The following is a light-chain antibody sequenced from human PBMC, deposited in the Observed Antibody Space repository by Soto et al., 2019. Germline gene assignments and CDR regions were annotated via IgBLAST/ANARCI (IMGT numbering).Light chain of an antibody. CDR1: QSIGNF. CDR2: DAS. V-gene: IGKV1-33*01. CDR3: QQYDILPIT. J-gene: IGKJ5*01. Sequence: DIQMTQSPSSLSASVGDRVTISCRASQSIGNFLNWYQQKPGKAPNLLIYDASNLEIGVPSRFSGSGSGTHFTFTISSLQTEDIGTYYCQQYDILPITFGRGTRLEIK.